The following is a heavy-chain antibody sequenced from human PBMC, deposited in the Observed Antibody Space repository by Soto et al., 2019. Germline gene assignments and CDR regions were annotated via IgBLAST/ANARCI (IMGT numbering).Heavy chain of an antibody. Sequence: QLQLQESGPGLVKPSETLSLTCTVSVGSISSSSYYWGWIRQPPGKGLEWIGSIYYSGSTYYNPSLKSRVTISVDTSKNQFSLKLSSVTAADTAVYYCASLKVATNIIDYWGQGTLVTVSS. CDR2: IYYSGST. J-gene: IGHJ4*02. CDR1: VGSISSSSYY. CDR3: ASLKVATNIIDY. V-gene: IGHV4-39*01. D-gene: IGHD5-12*01.